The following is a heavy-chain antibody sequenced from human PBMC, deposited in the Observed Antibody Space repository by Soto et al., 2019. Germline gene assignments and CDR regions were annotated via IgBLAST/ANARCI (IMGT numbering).Heavy chain of an antibody. D-gene: IGHD5-12*01. V-gene: IGHV3-9*01. CDR1: GFTFDDYA. CDR3: AKDSTQYSGYDYNYFDY. CDR2: ISWNSGSI. Sequence: DVQLVESGGGLVQPGRSLRLSCAASGFTFDDYAMHWVRQAPGKGLEWVSGISWNSGSIGYADSVKGRFTISRDNAKNSLYLQMNSLRAEDTALYYCAKDSTQYSGYDYNYFDYWGQGTLVTVSS. J-gene: IGHJ4*02.